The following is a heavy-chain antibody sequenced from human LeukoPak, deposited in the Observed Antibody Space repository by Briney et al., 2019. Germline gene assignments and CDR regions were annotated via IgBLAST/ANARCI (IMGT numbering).Heavy chain of an antibody. V-gene: IGHV3-48*02. CDR3: ARSRFTYGSVALDY. D-gene: IGHD4-17*01. Sequence: GGSLLLSCGASGFSFSSYNIHWVRPAPGKGLAWLSSISSSGRPVYYSDSVKGRFSISRDDAKDSLHLQMNSLRDEDTAVYYCARSRFTYGSVALDYWGRGTLVTVSS. J-gene: IGHJ4*02. CDR1: GFSFSSYN. CDR2: ISSSGRPV.